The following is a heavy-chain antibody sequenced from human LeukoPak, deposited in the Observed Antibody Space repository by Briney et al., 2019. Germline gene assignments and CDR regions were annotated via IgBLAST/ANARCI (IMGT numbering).Heavy chain of an antibody. CDR1: GGSISSSSYY. J-gene: IGHJ2*01. CDR3: ARALVVVAATYLYFDL. Sequence: SETLSLTCTVSGGSISSSSYYWGWIRQPPGKGLEWIGSIYSSGSTYYNPSLKSRVTISVDTSKNQFSLKLSSVTAADTAVYYCARALVVVAATYLYFDLWGRGTLVTVSS. V-gene: IGHV4-39*07. CDR2: IYSSGST. D-gene: IGHD2-15*01.